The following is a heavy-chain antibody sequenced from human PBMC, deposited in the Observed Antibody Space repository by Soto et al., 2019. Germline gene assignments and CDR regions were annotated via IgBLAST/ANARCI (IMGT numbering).Heavy chain of an antibody. Sequence: SLRLSCAASGFTFSSYGMHWVRQAPGKGLEWVAVISYDGSNKYYADSVKGRFTISRDNSKNTLYLQMNSLRAEDTAVYYCAKVGTMIVVVTGLDYWGQGTLVTVSS. D-gene: IGHD3-22*01. CDR3: AKVGTMIVVVTGLDY. CDR2: ISYDGSNK. J-gene: IGHJ4*02. CDR1: GFTFSSYG. V-gene: IGHV3-30*18.